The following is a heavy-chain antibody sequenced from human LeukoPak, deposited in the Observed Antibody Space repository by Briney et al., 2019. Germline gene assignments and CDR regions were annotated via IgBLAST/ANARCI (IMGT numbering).Heavy chain of an antibody. CDR3: ARFLYFEGFDY. J-gene: IGHJ4*02. CDR2: IAASGTT. V-gene: IGHV4-4*08. CDR1: GGSIESYY. D-gene: IGHD3-9*01. Sequence: SETLSLTCSVSGGSIESYYWSWIRQPPGKGLEFIGYIAASGTTKHNPSLKSRVTLSMDTFKNQFSLKLRSVTAADTAVYFCARFLYFEGFDYWGQGTQVIVSS.